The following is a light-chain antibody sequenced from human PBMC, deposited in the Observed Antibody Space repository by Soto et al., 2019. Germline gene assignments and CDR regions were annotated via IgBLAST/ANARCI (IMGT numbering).Light chain of an antibody. CDR3: QQYNSYSPET. J-gene: IGKJ1*01. V-gene: IGKV1-5*01. Sequence: DIQMTQSPSTLSASVGDRVTITCRASQSISSWLAWYQQKPGKASKLLIYDASSLESGVPSRFSGSGSGTEFTLTISSLQPDDFATYYCQQYNSYSPETFGQGTKVEIK. CDR2: DAS. CDR1: QSISSW.